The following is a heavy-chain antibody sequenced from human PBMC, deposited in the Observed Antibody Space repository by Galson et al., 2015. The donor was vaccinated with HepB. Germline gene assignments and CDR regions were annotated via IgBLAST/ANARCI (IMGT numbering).Heavy chain of an antibody. Sequence: SLRLSCAASGFTFSSYGMHWVRQAPGKGLEWVAVIWYDGSNKYYADSVKGRFTISRDNSKNTLYLQMNSLRAEDTAVYYCARSSGEQLIDYWGQGTLVTVSS. CDR3: ARSSGEQLIDY. CDR1: GFTFSSYG. V-gene: IGHV3-33*01. J-gene: IGHJ4*02. CDR2: IWYDGSNK. D-gene: IGHD6-13*01.